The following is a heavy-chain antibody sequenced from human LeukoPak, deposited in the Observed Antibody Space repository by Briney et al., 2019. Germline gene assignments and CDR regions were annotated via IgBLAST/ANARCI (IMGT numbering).Heavy chain of an antibody. J-gene: IGHJ4*02. CDR2: ISSSSSSYI. CDR1: GFTFSSYS. CDR3: ARGVRWLQSGEPCYFDY. V-gene: IGHV3-21*01. D-gene: IGHD5-24*01. Sequence: GWSLRLSCAASGFTFSSYSMNWVRQAQGKGLEWVSSISSSSSSYIYYADSVKGRFTISRDNAKNSLYLQMNSLRAEDTAVYYCARGVRWLQSGEPCYFDYWGQGTLVTVSS.